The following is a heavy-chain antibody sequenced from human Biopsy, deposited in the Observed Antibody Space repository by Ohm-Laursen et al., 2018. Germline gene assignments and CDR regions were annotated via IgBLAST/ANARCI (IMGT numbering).Heavy chain of an antibody. D-gene: IGHD1-26*01. CDR2: MSPNTGNT. CDR1: GYTFTSHD. J-gene: IGHJ4*02. V-gene: IGHV1-8*01. Sequence: ASVKVSCKASGYTFTSHDINWVRQATGQGLEWVGWMSPNTGNTVYAQRFQDRVTMTSDTSTGTAYMELTSLTSDDTAVYFCARWETTLGRTLDSWGQGTLVAVSS. CDR3: ARWETTLGRTLDS.